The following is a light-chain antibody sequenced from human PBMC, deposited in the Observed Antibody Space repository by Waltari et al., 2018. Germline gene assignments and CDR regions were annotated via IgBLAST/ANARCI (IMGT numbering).Light chain of an antibody. V-gene: IGKV3D-15*01. CDR3: QQYDYWPWT. CDR1: QSLRST. Sequence: VMTQSQVTMSLSPGESATLSCRASQSLRSTFAWFQQKHGKPPRLLIFGTSTMATGVPARFSGSGSGTEFSLTISSLQSEDFATYYFQQYDYWPWTFGQGTRVEAK. J-gene: IGKJ1*01. CDR2: GTS.